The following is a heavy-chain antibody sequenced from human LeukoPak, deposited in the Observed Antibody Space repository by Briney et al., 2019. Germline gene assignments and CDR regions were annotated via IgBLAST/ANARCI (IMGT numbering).Heavy chain of an antibody. Sequence: SETLSLTCTVSGGSISSYYWSWLRQPAGKGLEWIGRIYTSGSTNYNPSLKSRVTISVDKSKNQFSLKLSSVTAADTAVYYCARDAKQWLSYFDYWGQGTLVTVSS. D-gene: IGHD6-19*01. CDR1: GGSISSYY. V-gene: IGHV4-4*07. J-gene: IGHJ4*02. CDR3: ARDAKQWLSYFDY. CDR2: IYTSGST.